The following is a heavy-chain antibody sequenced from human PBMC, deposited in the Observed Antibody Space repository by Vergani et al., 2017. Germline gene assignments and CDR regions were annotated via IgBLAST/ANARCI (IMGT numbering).Heavy chain of an antibody. D-gene: IGHD5-18*01. V-gene: IGHV3-30*18. CDR1: GFPLSSYG. CDR2: ISYDESDK. Sequence: QVHLAESGGGVVQPGTSLRLSCAASGFPLSSYGMHWVRQAPGKGLEWVSLISYDESDKFYTESVRGRFTISIDNAKNTVYLQMDSLTIEDTAVYFCAKGLGSTACSHCYPYFDFWGPGTLVTVSS. CDR3: AKGLGSTACSHCYPYFDF. J-gene: IGHJ4*01.